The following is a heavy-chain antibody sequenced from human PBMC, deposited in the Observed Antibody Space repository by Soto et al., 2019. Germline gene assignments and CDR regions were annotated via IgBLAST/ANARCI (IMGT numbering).Heavy chain of an antibody. CDR1: GYPFTRCY. D-gene: IGHD3-22*01. CDR2: ISAYNGNT. CDR3: ARDHPDSSGYNLDY. J-gene: IGHJ4*02. Sequence: AFVKVPCKASGYPFTRCYMHWVPQAPGQGLEWMGWISAYNGNTNYAQKLQGRVTMTTDTSTRTAYMELRSLRSDDTAVYYCARDHPDSSGYNLDYWGQGTLVTVSS. V-gene: IGHV1-18*04.